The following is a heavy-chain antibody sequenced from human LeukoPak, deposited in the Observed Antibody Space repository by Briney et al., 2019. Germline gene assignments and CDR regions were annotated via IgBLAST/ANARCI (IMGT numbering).Heavy chain of an antibody. D-gene: IGHD3-3*01. CDR2: ISYDGSNK. Sequence: GGSLRLSCAASGFTFSSYAMHWVRQAPGKGLEWVAVISYDGSNKYYADSVKGRFTISRDNSKNTLYLQMNSLRAEDTAVYYCAREQSKQHYDFWSGYFTRPLDYWGQGTLVTVSS. CDR1: GFTFSSYA. J-gene: IGHJ4*02. V-gene: IGHV3-30*04. CDR3: AREQSKQHYDFWSGYFTRPLDY.